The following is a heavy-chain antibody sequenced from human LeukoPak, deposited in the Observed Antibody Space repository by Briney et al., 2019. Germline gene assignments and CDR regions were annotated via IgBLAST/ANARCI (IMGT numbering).Heavy chain of an antibody. J-gene: IGHJ4*02. CDR2: ISYDGSNK. D-gene: IGHD6-19*01. CDR3: ARTPYSSGGFDY. Sequence: PGGSLRLSCAASGFTVSSNYMSWVRQAPGKGLEWVAVISYDGSNKYYADSVKGRFTISRDNSKNTLYLQMNSLRAEDTAVYYCARTPYSSGGFDYWGQGTLVTVSS. V-gene: IGHV3-30-3*01. CDR1: GFTVSSNY.